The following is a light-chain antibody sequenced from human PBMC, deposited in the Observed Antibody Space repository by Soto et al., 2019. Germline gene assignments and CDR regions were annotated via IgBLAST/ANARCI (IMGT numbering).Light chain of an antibody. Sequence: QSVLTQPPSASGSPGQSVTISCTGTGSDVGRYNYVSWYQQHPGKAPKLIIYEVSKRPSGVPDRFSGSKSGNTASLTVSGLQAEDEADYYCSSYAGSNNFGVFGGGTKLTVL. J-gene: IGLJ2*01. CDR1: GSDVGRYNY. CDR3: SSYAGSNNFGV. V-gene: IGLV2-8*01. CDR2: EVS.